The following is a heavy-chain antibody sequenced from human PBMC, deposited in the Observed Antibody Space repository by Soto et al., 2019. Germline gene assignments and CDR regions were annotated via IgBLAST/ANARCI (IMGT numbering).Heavy chain of an antibody. J-gene: IGHJ4*02. CDR1: GGSISSGDYY. D-gene: IGHD1-26*01. Sequence: SETLSLTCTVSGGSISSGDYYWSWIRQPPGKGLEWIGYIYYSGSTYYNPSLKSRVTISVDTSKNQFSLKLSSVTAADTAVYYCARGGSGSYYIPFECWGKGTLVTV. V-gene: IGHV4-30-4*01. CDR3: ARGGSGSYYIPFEC. CDR2: IYYSGST.